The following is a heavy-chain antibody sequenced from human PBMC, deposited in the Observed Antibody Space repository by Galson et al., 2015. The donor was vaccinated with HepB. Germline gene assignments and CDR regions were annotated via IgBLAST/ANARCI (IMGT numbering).Heavy chain of an antibody. CDR3: AKALTGRQLVPYFDY. CDR1: GFTFDDYT. J-gene: IGHJ4*02. Sequence: SLRLSCAASGFTFDDYTMHWVRQAPGKGLEWVSLISWDGGSTYYADSVKGRFTISRDNSKNSLYLQMNSLRTEDTALYHCAKALTGRQLVPYFDYWGQGTLVTVSS. D-gene: IGHD6-6*01. CDR2: ISWDGGST. V-gene: IGHV3-43*01.